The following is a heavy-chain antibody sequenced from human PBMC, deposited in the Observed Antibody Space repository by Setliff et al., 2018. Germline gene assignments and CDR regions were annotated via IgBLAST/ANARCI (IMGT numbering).Heavy chain of an antibody. J-gene: IGHJ4*02. Sequence: PGGSLRLSCAASGFTFNNAWMNWVRQAPGKGLEWVSTISGSAGSIHLADSVKGRFTISRDNAKNSLYLQMNSLRVEDTAVYYCVNSYRGYDDYPDYWGQGTLVTVSS. V-gene: IGHV3-21*04. CDR1: GFTFNNAW. CDR3: VNSYRGYDDYPDY. D-gene: IGHD3-16*02. CDR2: ISGSAGSI.